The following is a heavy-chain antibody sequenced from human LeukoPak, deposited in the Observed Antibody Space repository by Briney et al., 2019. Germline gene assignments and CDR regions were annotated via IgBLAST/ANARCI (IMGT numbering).Heavy chain of an antibody. CDR1: GFSLRSYW. J-gene: IGHJ4*02. D-gene: IGHD4/OR15-4a*01. CDR3: ARGPLSANYYVGDS. V-gene: IGHV3-74*01. Sequence: GGSLRLSCAASGFSLRSYWMHWVRQAPGKGLVWVSRINSDGTSTSYAEPVKDRFTISRDNAKNTLYLQMNSLRAEDTAVYYCARGPLSANYYVGDSWGQGTLVAVSS. CDR2: INSDGTST.